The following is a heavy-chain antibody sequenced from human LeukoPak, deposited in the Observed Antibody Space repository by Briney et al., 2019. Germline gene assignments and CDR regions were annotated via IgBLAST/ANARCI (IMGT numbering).Heavy chain of an antibody. D-gene: IGHD2-2*01. J-gene: IGHJ4*02. CDR3: ARGGFVGYCSSTSCLDY. CDR1: GFTVSRNY. Sequence: PGGSLRLSCAASGFTVSRNYMSWVRQAPGKGLEWVSYISSSGSTIYYADSVKGRFTISRDNAKKSLYLQMNSLRAEDTAVYYCARGGFVGYCSSTSCLDYWGQGTLVTVSS. CDR2: ISSSGSTI. V-gene: IGHV3-11*04.